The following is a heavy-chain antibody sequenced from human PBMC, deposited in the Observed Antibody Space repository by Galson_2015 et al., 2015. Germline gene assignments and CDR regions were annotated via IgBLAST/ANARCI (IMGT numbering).Heavy chain of an antibody. D-gene: IGHD2-2*01. CDR2: ISGSGGST. V-gene: IGHV3-23*01. Sequence: SLRLSCAASGFTFSSYAMSWVRQAPGKRLEWGSSISGSGGSTYYADSVKGRFTISRDNSKNTLYLQLNSPRAEDTAIYYCAKADCTSTSCYFDYWGRGTLVTVSS. J-gene: IGHJ4*02. CDR3: AKADCTSTSCYFDY. CDR1: GFTFSSYA.